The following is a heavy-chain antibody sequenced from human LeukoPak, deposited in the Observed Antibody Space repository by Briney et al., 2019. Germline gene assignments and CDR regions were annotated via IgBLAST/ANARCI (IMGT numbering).Heavy chain of an antibody. CDR1: GFTFDDYA. CDR2: ISWNSGSI. V-gene: IGHV3-9*01. CDR3: ARDPYYDSSGYPYYFDY. D-gene: IGHD3-22*01. J-gene: IGHJ4*02. Sequence: GGSLRLSCAASGFTFDDYAMHWVRQAPGKGLEWVSGISWNSGSIGYADSVKGRFTISRDNAKNSLYLQMNSLRAEDTAVYYCARDPYYDSSGYPYYFDYWGQGTLVTVSS.